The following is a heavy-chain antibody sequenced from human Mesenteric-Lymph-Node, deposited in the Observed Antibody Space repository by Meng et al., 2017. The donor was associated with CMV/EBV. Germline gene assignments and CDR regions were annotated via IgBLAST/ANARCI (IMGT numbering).Heavy chain of an antibody. CDR2: IYYSGST. Sequence: SATLSLTCTVSGASISSSYWSWIPQPPGKGLEGLGYIYYSGSTNYNPSLKSRVTISIDTSKNQFSLKLSSVTAADTAVYYCARPGGQYCSSTTCYLDDAFDIWGQGTMVTVSS. J-gene: IGHJ3*02. CDR1: GASISSSY. CDR3: ARPGGQYCSSTTCYLDDAFDI. V-gene: IGHV4-59*01. D-gene: IGHD2-2*01.